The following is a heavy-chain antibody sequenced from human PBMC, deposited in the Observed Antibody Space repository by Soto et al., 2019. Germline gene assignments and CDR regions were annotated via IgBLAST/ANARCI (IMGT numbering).Heavy chain of an antibody. V-gene: IGHV3-30-3*01. D-gene: IGHD3-22*01. CDR2: ISKDGGAQ. Sequence: QVQLVESGGGVVQPGMSLRLSCAASGFTFTTYVMHCVRQAPGKGLEWVAAISKDGGAQHYTDSVKGRFTISRDNSKNTRYVQMNSLSTDDTAVYYCAREDASSGHAGTFQHWVQGTLVTVSS. CDR3: AREDASSGHAGTFQH. CDR1: GFTFTTYV. J-gene: IGHJ1*01.